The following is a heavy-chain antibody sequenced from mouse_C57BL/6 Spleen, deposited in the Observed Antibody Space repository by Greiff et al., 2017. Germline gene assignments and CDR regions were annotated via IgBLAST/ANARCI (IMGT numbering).Heavy chain of an antibody. J-gene: IGHJ3*01. D-gene: IGHD3-2*02. V-gene: IGHV1-82*01. CDR1: GYAFSSSW. Sequence: QVQLQQSGPELVKPGASVKISCKASGYAFSSSWMNWVKQRPGKGLEWIGRISPGDGDPNYTGKFKGKATLTVDNSSSTAYMQLSSLTSEDSAVYFCARDSSGSFAYGGQGTLVTVSA. CDR3: ARDSSGSFAY. CDR2: ISPGDGDP.